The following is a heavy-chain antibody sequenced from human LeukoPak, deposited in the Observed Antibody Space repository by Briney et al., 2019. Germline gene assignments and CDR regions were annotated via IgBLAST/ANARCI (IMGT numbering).Heavy chain of an antibody. Sequence: PGRSLRLSCAASGFTLSSYGIHWVRQAPGKGLEWVAVIWYDGSNSYYADSVMGRFTISRDNSKNTLYVQMNSLRAEDTAVYYCARDGAFWSGYPYYFDYWGQGTLVTVSS. D-gene: IGHD3-3*01. V-gene: IGHV3-33*01. J-gene: IGHJ4*02. CDR2: IWYDGSNS. CDR3: ARDGAFWSGYPYYFDY. CDR1: GFTLSSYG.